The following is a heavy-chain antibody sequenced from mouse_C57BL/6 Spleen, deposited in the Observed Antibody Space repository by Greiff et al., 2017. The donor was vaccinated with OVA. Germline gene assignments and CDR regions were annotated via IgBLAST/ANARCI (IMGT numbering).Heavy chain of an antibody. V-gene: IGHV5-6*01. D-gene: IGHD1-1*01. Sequence: EVQLQQSGGDLVKPGGSLKLSCAASGFTFSSYGMSWVRQTPDKRLEWVATISSGGSYTYYPDSVKGRFTLSRDNAKNTLYLQMSSLKAEDTAMYYCARQGSSVPFAYWGQGTLVTVSA. CDR2: ISSGGSYT. J-gene: IGHJ3*01. CDR1: GFTFSSYG. CDR3: ARQGSSVPFAY.